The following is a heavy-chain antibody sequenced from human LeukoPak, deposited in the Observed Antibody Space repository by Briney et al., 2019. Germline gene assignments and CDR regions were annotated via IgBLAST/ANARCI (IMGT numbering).Heavy chain of an antibody. Sequence: SETLSLTCAVYGGSFSGYYWSWIRQPPGKGLEWIGEINHSGSTNYNPSLKSRVTISVDTSKNQFSLKLSSVTAADTAVYYCARDDSGSFGAFDIWGQGTMDTVSS. D-gene: IGHD1-26*01. V-gene: IGHV4-34*01. CDR1: GGSFSGYY. CDR3: ARDDSGSFGAFDI. CDR2: INHSGST. J-gene: IGHJ3*02.